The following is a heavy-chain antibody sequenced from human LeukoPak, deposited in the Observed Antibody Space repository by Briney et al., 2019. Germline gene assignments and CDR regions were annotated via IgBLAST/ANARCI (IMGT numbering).Heavy chain of an antibody. CDR1: GFTFTNYG. V-gene: IGHV3-74*01. CDR3: ARNSNGMSN. J-gene: IGHJ4*02. Sequence: GGSLRLSCVASGFTFTNYGMMWVRQAPGKGLVWVSYINSDGRSTTYADSVKGRFTISRDNAKNTLYLQMSSLRAEDTAMYYCARNSNGMSNWGQGSLVIVSS. D-gene: IGHD2-8*01. CDR2: INSDGRST.